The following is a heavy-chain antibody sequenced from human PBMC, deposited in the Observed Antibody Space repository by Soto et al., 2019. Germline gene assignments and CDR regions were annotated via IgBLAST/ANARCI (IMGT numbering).Heavy chain of an antibody. CDR1: GFTFSDYY. D-gene: IGHD5-12*01. J-gene: IGHJ4*02. V-gene: IGHV3-11*01. CDR3: ARREVEPLVATTYVDY. CDR2: ISSSGSTI. Sequence: GGSLRLSCAASGFTFSDYYMSWIRQAPGKGLEWVSYISSSGSTIYYADSVKGRFTISRDNAKNSLYLQMNSLRAEDTAVYYCARREVEPLVATTYVDYWGQGTLVTVSS.